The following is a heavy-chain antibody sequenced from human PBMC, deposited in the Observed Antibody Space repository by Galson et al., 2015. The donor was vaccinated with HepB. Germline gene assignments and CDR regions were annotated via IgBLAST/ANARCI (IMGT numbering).Heavy chain of an antibody. V-gene: IGHV1-69*04. CDR1: GGTFSSYT. J-gene: IGHJ4*02. CDR2: IIPILGIA. CDR3: ARDPQGDRDYAFDY. D-gene: IGHD4-17*01. Sequence: SVKVSCKASGGTFSSYTISWVRQAPGQGLEWMGRIIPILGIANYAQKFQGRVTITADKSTSTAYMELSSLRSEDTAVYYCARDPQGDRDYAFDYWGQGTLVTVSS.